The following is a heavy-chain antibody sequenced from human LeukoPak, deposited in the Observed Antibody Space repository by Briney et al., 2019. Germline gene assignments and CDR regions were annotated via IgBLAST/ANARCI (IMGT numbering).Heavy chain of an antibody. V-gene: IGHV4-59*08. J-gene: IGHJ4*02. D-gene: IGHD4-23*01. CDR2: IYYSGST. Sequence: PSETLSLTCTVSGGSTSGYYWSWIRQPPGKGLEWIGYIYYSGSTDYNPSLKSRVTISLDTSKNQFSLKLSSVTAADTPVYYCARSGGHSGGYWGQGTLVTVSS. CDR3: ARSGGHSGGY. CDR1: GGSTSGYY.